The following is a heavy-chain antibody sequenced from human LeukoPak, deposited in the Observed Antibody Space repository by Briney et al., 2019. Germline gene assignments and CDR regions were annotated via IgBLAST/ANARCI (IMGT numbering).Heavy chain of an antibody. D-gene: IGHD3-9*01. CDR2: ISGSGGST. CDR1: GVTLSSYA. Sequence: SGGSLRLSCAASGVTLSSYAMSWARQAPGKGLEWVSAISGSGGSTYYADSVKGRFTISRDNSKNTLYLQMNSLRAEDTAVYYCAKDLLNYDIYDPPWDYWGQGTLVTVSS. CDR3: AKDLLNYDIYDPPWDY. V-gene: IGHV3-23*01. J-gene: IGHJ4*02.